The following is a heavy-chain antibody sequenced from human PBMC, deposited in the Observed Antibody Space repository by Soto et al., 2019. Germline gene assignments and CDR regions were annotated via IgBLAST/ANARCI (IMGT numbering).Heavy chain of an antibody. V-gene: IGHV1-2*02. CDR2: INPNSGGT. Sequence: QVQLVQSGAEVKKPGASVKVSCKASGYTFTGYYMHWVRQAPGQGLEWMGWINPNSGGTNYAQNFQGRVTITRDTSISTAYIELSRLRPVVTAVYYCARAKWWPEIVATTGDVDYWGQGTLVTVSS. CDR3: ARAKWWPEIVATTGDVDY. D-gene: IGHD5-12*01. CDR1: GYTFTGYY. J-gene: IGHJ4*02.